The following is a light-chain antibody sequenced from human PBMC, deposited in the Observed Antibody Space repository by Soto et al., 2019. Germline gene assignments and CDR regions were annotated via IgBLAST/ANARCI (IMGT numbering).Light chain of an antibody. V-gene: IGKV3-11*01. CDR2: DAS. CDR1: QSVSSF. CDR3: QQRSSWPLS. Sequence: EIVLTQSPATLSLSPGERATLSCRASQSVSSFLAWYQQKPGQAPRLLIYDASNRDSVIPARFSGSGAGTDFTLTISSLEPEDFGVYYCQQRSSWPLSFGGGTKVEIK. J-gene: IGKJ4*01.